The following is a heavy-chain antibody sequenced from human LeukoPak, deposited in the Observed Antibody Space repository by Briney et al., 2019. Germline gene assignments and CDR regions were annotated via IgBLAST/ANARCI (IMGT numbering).Heavy chain of an antibody. D-gene: IGHD3-22*01. J-gene: IGHJ6*03. CDR1: GGTFSSYA. CDR2: IIPIFGTA. CDR3: AYYYDSSGYYPPGRYYYYYMDV. Sequence: SVKVSCKASGGTFSSYAISWVRQAPGQGLEWMGGIIPIFGTANYAQKFQGRVTITADESTSTAYMELSSLRSEDTAVYYCAYYYDSSGYYPPGRYYYYYMDVWGKGTTVTVSS. V-gene: IGHV1-69*13.